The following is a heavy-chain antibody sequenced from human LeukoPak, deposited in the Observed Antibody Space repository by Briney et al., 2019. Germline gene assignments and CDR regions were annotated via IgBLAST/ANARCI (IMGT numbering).Heavy chain of an antibody. Sequence: PGRSLRLSCAASGFTFDDYAMHWVRQAPGKGLEWVSSISSSSTYIYYADSVKGRFTISRDNAKNSLYLQMNSLRAEDTAVYYCAREGDGTAMVRGAFDIWGQGTMVTVSS. CDR1: GFTFDDYA. V-gene: IGHV3-21*01. D-gene: IGHD5-18*01. CDR2: ISSSSTYI. CDR3: AREGDGTAMVRGAFDI. J-gene: IGHJ3*02.